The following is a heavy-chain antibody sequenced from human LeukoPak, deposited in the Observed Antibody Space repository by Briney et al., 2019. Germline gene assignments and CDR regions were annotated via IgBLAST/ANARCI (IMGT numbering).Heavy chain of an antibody. J-gene: IGHJ4*02. Sequence: GGSLRLSCAASGFTFSSYSMNWVRQAPGKGLEWVSPISSSSSYIYYADSVKGRFTISRDNAKTSLYLQMNSLRAEDTAVYYCARDLSGVTGYTYGRGIDYWGQGTLVTVSS. CDR2: ISSSSSYI. CDR1: GFTFSSYS. V-gene: IGHV3-21*01. D-gene: IGHD5-18*01. CDR3: ARDLSGVTGYTYGRGIDY.